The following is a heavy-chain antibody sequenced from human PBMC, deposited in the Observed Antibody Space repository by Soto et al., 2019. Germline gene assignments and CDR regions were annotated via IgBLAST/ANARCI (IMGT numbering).Heavy chain of an antibody. D-gene: IGHD5-12*01. J-gene: IGHJ6*02. CDR3: ASSWLYGMDV. CDR2: IYYSGNT. CDR1: GGSISSGYYY. Sequence: SETLSLTCSVSGGSISSGYYYWSWIRQPPGKGLEWIGNIYYSGNTYYNPSLKSRLIISIDTSNNQFSLKVGSVTAADTAVYYCASSWLYGMDVWGQGTTVTVSS. V-gene: IGHV4-30-4*02.